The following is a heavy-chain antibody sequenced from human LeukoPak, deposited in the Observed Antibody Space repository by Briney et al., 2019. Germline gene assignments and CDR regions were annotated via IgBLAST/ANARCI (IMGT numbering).Heavy chain of an antibody. CDR2: IYYSGST. Sequence: ASETLSLTCTVSGGSISSGGYYWSWIRQHPGKGLEWIGYIYYSGSTYYNPSLKSRVTISVDTSKNQFSLKLSSVTAADTAVYYCAREIAAAGIDYWGQGTLVTVSS. CDR1: GGSISSGGYY. V-gene: IGHV4-31*03. D-gene: IGHD6-13*01. CDR3: AREIAAAGIDY. J-gene: IGHJ4*02.